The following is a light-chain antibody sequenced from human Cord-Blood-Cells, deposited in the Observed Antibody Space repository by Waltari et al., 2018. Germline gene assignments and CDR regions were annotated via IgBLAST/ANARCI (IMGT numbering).Light chain of an antibody. Sequence: QSALTQPASASGSPGQSITIPCTGTSSDDGNYNLLPWYQQHPGKAPKLRIYEGSKRPSGVSDRFSGSKSGNTASLAISGLQAEDEADYYCCSYAGSSTLVFGGGTKRTVL. J-gene: IGLJ3*02. V-gene: IGLV2-23*01. CDR1: SSDDGNYNL. CDR2: EGS. CDR3: CSYAGSSTLV.